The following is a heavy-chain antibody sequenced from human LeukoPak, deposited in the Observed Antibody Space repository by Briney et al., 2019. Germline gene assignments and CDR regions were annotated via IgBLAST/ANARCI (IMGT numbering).Heavy chain of an antibody. V-gene: IGHV4-31*03. D-gene: IGHD3-22*01. J-gene: IGHJ4*02. Sequence: SETLSLTCTVSGASIRSSGYYWSWIRQDPAKGLEWIGYIYHSGNTYYNPSLKSRVTISLDTSKNQFSLKLRSVTAADTAVYYCARANYYDSTGHLPVVYPSDFWGQGTLVTVSS. CDR2: IYHSGNT. CDR3: ARANYYDSTGHLPVVYPSDF. CDR1: GASIRSSGYY.